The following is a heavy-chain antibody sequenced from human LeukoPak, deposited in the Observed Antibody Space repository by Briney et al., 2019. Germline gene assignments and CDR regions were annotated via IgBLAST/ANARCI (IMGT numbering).Heavy chain of an antibody. CDR1: GGSIRITSYY. CDR3: ARGGSYWDS. Sequence: SETLSLTCTVSGGSIRITSYYWGWIRQSPGREPEWIGSIYFSGRTHYNPSLESRVTISVDTSNNQSSLRLNSVTAADTAVYYCARGGSYWDSWGQGTLVTVSS. D-gene: IGHD3-10*01. CDR2: IYFSGRT. J-gene: IGHJ4*02. V-gene: IGHV4-39*07.